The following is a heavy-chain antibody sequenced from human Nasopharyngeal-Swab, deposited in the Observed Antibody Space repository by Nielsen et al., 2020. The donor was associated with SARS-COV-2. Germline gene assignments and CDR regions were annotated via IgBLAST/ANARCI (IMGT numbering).Heavy chain of an antibody. CDR2: ISSSSSYI. V-gene: IGHV3-21*01. J-gene: IGHJ6*02. Sequence: GRSLRLSCAASGFTFNNYNFNWVRQAPGKGLEWVSSISSSSSYIYYADSVKGRFTISRDNAKNSLYLQMNSLRAEDTAMYYCARDGLDYDFWSAYFMDVWGQGTTVTVSS. D-gene: IGHD3-3*01. CDR1: GFTFNNYN. CDR3: ARDGLDYDFWSAYFMDV.